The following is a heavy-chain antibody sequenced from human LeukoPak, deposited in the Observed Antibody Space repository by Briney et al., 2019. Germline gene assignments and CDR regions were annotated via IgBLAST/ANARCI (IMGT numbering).Heavy chain of an antibody. CDR3: ATSWGPDTSAFRWGRDGMDV. D-gene: IGHD3-16*01. V-gene: IGHV3-23*01. Sequence: GGSLRLSCTASGFTFGDYAMSWFRQAPGKGLEWVSAISKSGDHTYYAASAKGRFTIYRDNSKNTQYLQMNSLRAEDTAVYYCATSWGPDTSAFRWGRDGMDVWGQGTTVIVS. J-gene: IGHJ6*02. CDR1: GFTFGDYA. CDR2: ISKSGDHT.